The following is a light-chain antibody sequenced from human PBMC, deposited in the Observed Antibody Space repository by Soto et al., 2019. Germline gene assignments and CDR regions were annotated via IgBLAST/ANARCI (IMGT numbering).Light chain of an antibody. Sequence: EIVMTQSPATLSVSPGERATLSCRASQSVSSLLAWYQQKPGQAPRLLIYGASTRATGIPARFSGRGSGTEFTLTISSLQSEDFAVYYCQQYNSWPPLTFGGGTKVEIK. CDR2: GAS. J-gene: IGKJ4*01. CDR1: QSVSSL. V-gene: IGKV3-15*01. CDR3: QQYNSWPPLT.